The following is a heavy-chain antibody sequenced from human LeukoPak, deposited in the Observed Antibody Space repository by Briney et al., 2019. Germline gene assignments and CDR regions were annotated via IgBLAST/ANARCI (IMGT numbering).Heavy chain of an antibody. V-gene: IGHV1-2*02. J-gene: IGHJ6*02. CDR1: GYTFTGYY. Sequence: ASVKVSCKASGYTFTGYYMHWVRQAPGQGLEWMGWINPNSGGTNYAQKFQGRVTMTRDTSISTAYMELSRLRSDDTAVYYCARGRTAMDADCYYYGMDVWGQGTTVTVSS. CDR2: INPNSGGT. D-gene: IGHD5-18*01. CDR3: ARGRTAMDADCYYYGMDV.